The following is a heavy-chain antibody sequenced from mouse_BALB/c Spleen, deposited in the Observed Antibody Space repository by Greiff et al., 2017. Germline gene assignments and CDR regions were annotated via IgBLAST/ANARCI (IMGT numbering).Heavy chain of an antibody. D-gene: IGHD1-1*01. CDR3: APCYYGTGIAY. Sequence: EVQLQQSGAELVKPGASVQLSCTASGFNFKDTYMHWVKQRPEQGLVWIGRIDPANGNTKYDPKFQGKATIPADTSSLTAYLQLSSLTSEDTAVYYCAPCYYGTGIAYWGQGNLVTVSA. J-gene: IGHJ3*01. CDR1: GFNFKDTY. V-gene: IGHV14-3*02. CDR2: IDPANGNT.